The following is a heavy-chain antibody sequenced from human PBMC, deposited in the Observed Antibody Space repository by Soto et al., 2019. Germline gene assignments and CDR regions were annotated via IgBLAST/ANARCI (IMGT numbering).Heavy chain of an antibody. D-gene: IGHD5-18*01. J-gene: IGHJ6*02. CDR1: GFTFTSSA. CDR2: IVVGSGNT. V-gene: IGHV1-58*01. Sequence: QMQLVQSGPEVKKPGTSVKVSCKASGFTFTSSAVQWVRQARGQRLEWIGWIVVGSGNTNYAQKFQERVTITRDMSTSTAYMELSSLRSEDTAVYYCAAPPAAMAKGYYYGMDVWGQGTTVTVSS. CDR3: AAPPAAMAKGYYYGMDV.